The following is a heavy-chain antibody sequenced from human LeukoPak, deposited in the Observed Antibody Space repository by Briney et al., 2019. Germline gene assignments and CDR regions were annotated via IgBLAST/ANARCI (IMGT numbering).Heavy chain of an antibody. V-gene: IGHV3-53*01. CDR1: GFTFSSYV. J-gene: IGHJ4*02. D-gene: IGHD1-26*01. CDR2: IYSGGST. Sequence: GGSLRLSCAASGFTFSSYVMHWVRQAPGKGLEWVSVIYSGGSTYYADSVKGRFTISRDNSKNTLYLQMNSLRAEDTAVYYCAREDQSRVGALLWGQGTLVTVSS. CDR3: AREDQSRVGALL.